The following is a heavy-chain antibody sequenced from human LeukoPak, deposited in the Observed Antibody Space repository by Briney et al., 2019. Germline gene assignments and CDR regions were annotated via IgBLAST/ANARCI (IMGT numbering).Heavy chain of an antibody. CDR2: ISYDGSNK. D-gene: IGHD2-2*01. Sequence: GGSLRLSCAASGFTFSSYAMHWVRQAPGKGLEWVAVISYDGSNKYYADSEKGRFTISRDNSKNTLYLQMNSLRAEDTAVYYCARDSLDIVVVPAAIRDYYYGMDVWGQGTTVTVSS. CDR3: ARDSLDIVVVPAAIRDYYYGMDV. J-gene: IGHJ6*02. CDR1: GFTFSSYA. V-gene: IGHV3-30*04.